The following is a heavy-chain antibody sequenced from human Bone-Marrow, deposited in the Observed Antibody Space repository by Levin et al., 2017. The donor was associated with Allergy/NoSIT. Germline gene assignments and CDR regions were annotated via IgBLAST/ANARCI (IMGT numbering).Heavy chain of an antibody. CDR1: GASIRSYY. Sequence: SQTLSLTCTVSGASIRSYYWDWIRQSPGKGLEWIGYVHYSGSTSYNPSLQSRVSMSVDTSKNQFSLKLISLTAADTAVYYCARGGGDSSSSQDFDYWGQGTLVTVSS. D-gene: IGHD6-6*01. V-gene: IGHV4-59*01. CDR2: VHYSGST. CDR3: ARGGGDSSSSQDFDY. J-gene: IGHJ4*02.